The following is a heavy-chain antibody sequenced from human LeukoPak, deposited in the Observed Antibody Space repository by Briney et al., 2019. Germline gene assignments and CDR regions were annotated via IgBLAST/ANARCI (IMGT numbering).Heavy chain of an antibody. J-gene: IGHJ4*02. CDR1: GFSFSTYG. CDR3: AGDTPPGGDYYCEY. D-gene: IGHD3-16*01. CDR2: IWHDGSNK. Sequence: GGSLRLSCAASGFSFSTYGMHWVRQAPGKGLEWLALIWHDGSNKYYADSVKGRFTISRDNSKNTLYLQLNNLRAEDTGVYYCAGDTPPGGDYYCEYWGQGTLVTVSS. V-gene: IGHV3-33*01.